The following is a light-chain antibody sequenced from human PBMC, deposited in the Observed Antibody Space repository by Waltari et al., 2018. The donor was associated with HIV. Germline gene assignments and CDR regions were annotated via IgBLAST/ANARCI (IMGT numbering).Light chain of an antibody. CDR2: GAS. J-gene: IGKJ5*01. V-gene: IGKV3-15*01. CDR3: QQYNNWIT. Sequence: EIVMTKSPATLSVSTGERATLSCRASQRVSSNLAWYQQKPGQATRLLIYGASTRATGIPARFSGSGSGTEFTLTISSLQSEEFAVYYCQQYNNWITFGQGTRLEIK. CDR1: QRVSSN.